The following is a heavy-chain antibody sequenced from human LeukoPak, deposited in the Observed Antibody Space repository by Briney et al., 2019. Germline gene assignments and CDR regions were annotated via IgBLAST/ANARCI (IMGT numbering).Heavy chain of an antibody. D-gene: IGHD2-2*01. Sequence: GGSLRLSCAASGFTFSTYTMNWVRQAPGKGLEWVSSISSGSSYISYADSLKGRFNISRDNPKNSLYLQINSLRAEDTAVYYCARDACSSTSCFRDYWGQGTRVTVSS. CDR1: GFTFSTYT. J-gene: IGHJ4*02. CDR2: ISSGSSYI. V-gene: IGHV3-21*01. CDR3: ARDACSSTSCFRDY.